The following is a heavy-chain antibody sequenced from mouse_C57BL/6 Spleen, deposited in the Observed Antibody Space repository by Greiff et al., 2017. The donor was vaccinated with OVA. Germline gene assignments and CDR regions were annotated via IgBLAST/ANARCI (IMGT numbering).Heavy chain of an antibody. CDR1: GFTFSDYG. CDR2: ISSGSSTI. V-gene: IGHV5-17*01. D-gene: IGHD2-4*01. J-gene: IGHJ4*01. CDR3: ARPTMIRNAMDY. Sequence: EVMLVESGGGLVKPGGSLKLSCAASGFTFSDYGMHWVRQAPEKGLEWVAYISSGSSTIYYADTVKGRFTISRDNAKNTLFLQMTSLRSEDTAMYYCARPTMIRNAMDYWGQGTSVTVSS.